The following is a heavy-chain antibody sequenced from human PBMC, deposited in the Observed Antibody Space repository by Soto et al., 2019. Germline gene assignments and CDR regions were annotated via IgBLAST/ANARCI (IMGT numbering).Heavy chain of an antibody. J-gene: IGHJ4*02. V-gene: IGHV5-51*01. Sequence: PGESLKISCKGSGYSFTSYWIGWVRQMPGKGLEWMGIIYPGDSDTRYSPSSQGQVTISADKSIGTAYLQWSSLKASDTAMYYCARSHGPDYDSSGSPPGYWGQGTLVTVS. CDR3: ARSHGPDYDSSGSPPGY. CDR2: IYPGDSDT. D-gene: IGHD3-22*01. CDR1: GYSFTSYW.